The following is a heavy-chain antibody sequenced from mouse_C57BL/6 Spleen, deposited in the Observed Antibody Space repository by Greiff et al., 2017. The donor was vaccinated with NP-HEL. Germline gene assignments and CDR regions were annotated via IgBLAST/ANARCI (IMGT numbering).Heavy chain of an antibody. D-gene: IGHD3-3*01. Sequence: VQLQQSGAELVRPGASVTLSCKASGYTFTDYEMHWVKQTPVHGLEWIGAIDPETGGTAYNQKFKGKAILTADKSSSTAYMELRSLTSEDSAVYYCTRCYGVARVWFADWGQGTLVTVSA. CDR3: TRCYGVARVWFAD. J-gene: IGHJ3*01. CDR1: GYTFTDYE. CDR2: IDPETGGT. V-gene: IGHV1-15*01.